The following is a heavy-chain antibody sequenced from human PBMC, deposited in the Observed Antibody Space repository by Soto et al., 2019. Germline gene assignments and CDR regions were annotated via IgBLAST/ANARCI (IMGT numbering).Heavy chain of an antibody. D-gene: IGHD6-13*01. CDR2: IYHSGST. CDR1: GGSISSSNW. J-gene: IGHJ6*02. CDR3: AKDQAAAGTYGMDV. Sequence: QVQLQESGPGLVKPSGTLSLTCAVSGGSISSSNWWSWVRQPPGKGLDWIGEIYHSGSTNYNPSLKSRVTISVDKSKNQLSLKMSSVTAADTAVYYCAKDQAAAGTYGMDVWGQGTTVPVSS. V-gene: IGHV4-4*02.